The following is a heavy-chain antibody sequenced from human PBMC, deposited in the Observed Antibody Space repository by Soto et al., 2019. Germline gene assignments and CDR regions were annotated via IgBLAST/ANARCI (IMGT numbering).Heavy chain of an antibody. V-gene: IGHV4-34*01. Sequence: QVQLQQWGAGLLKPSETLSLTCAVYGGSFSGYYWSWIRQPPGKGLEWIGEINHSGSTNYNPSLTSRVTISVDPSKNQFSLKLSSVTAADTAVYYCAREGYCSGGSCYYFDYWGQGTLVTVSS. CDR1: GGSFSGYY. D-gene: IGHD2-15*01. J-gene: IGHJ4*02. CDR3: AREGYCSGGSCYYFDY. CDR2: INHSGST.